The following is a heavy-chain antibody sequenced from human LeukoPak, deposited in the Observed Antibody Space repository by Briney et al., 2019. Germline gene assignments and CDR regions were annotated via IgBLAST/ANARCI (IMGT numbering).Heavy chain of an antibody. D-gene: IGHD5-24*01. Sequence: SVKVSCKASGGTFSNLAISWVRQAPGQGLEWMGRIIPTTGLANYAQNFQGRVTITVDKSTSTAYMELSSPRPEDTAVYYCARAPPRLDGYILYYWGQGTLVTVSS. CDR2: IIPTTGLA. V-gene: IGHV1-69*04. CDR1: GGTFSNLA. CDR3: ARAPPRLDGYILYY. J-gene: IGHJ4*02.